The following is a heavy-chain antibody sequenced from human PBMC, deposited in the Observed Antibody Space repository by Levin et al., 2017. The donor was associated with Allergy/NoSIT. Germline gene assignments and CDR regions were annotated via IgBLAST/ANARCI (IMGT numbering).Heavy chain of an antibody. CDR2: TRNKANSYTT. V-gene: IGHV3-72*01. D-gene: IGHD3-10*01. Sequence: GGSLRLSCAASGFIFSDHYMDWVRQAPGKGLEWVGRTRNKANSYTTEYAASVKGRFTIARDDSQSSLYLQMNSLKTEDTAVYYCARRIVTTGGSETFDIWGQGTMVTVSS. CDR1: GFIFSDHY. CDR3: ARRIVTTGGSETFDI. J-gene: IGHJ3*02.